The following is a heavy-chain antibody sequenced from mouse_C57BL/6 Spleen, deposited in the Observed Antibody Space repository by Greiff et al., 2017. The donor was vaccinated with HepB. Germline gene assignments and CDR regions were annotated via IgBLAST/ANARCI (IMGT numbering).Heavy chain of an antibody. Sequence: EVMLVESGGGLVQPGGSLKLSCAASGFTFSDYYMYWVRQTPEKRLEWVAYISNGGGSTYYPDTVKGRFTISRDNAKNTLYLQMSRLKSEDTAMYYCARQVYYGNYDWYFDVWGTGTTVTVSS. D-gene: IGHD2-1*01. CDR1: GFTFSDYY. CDR2: ISNGGGST. CDR3: ARQVYYGNYDWYFDV. V-gene: IGHV5-12*01. J-gene: IGHJ1*03.